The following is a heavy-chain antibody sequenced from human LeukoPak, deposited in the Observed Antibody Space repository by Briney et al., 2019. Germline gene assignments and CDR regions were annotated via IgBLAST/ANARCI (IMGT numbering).Heavy chain of an antibody. CDR3: ARDGWDYDAFDI. CDR2: IYHSGSN. J-gene: IGHJ3*02. V-gene: IGHV4-38-2*02. Sequence: PSETLSLTCAVSGYSISSGYYWGWIRQPPGKGLEWIGSIYHSGSNYYNPSLKSRVTISVDTSKNQFSLKLSSVTAADTAVYYCARDGWDYDAFDIWGQGTMVTVSS. D-gene: IGHD1-26*01. CDR1: GYSISSGYY.